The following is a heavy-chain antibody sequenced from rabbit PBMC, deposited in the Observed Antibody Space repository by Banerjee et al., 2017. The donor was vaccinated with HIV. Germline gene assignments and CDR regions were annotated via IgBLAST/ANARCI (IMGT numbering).Heavy chain of an antibody. CDR3: ARDLAGVIGWNFNL. V-gene: IGHV1S40*01. Sequence: QSLEESGGDLVKPGGSLTLTCTASGFSFNDNYWICWVRQAPVTGLEWIACINAADDSKICYASWAKGRFTISKTSSTTVTLQMTSLTAADTATYFCARDLAGVIGWNFNLWGQGTLVT. CDR1: GFSFNDNYW. CDR2: INAADDSKI. J-gene: IGHJ4*01. D-gene: IGHD4-1*01.